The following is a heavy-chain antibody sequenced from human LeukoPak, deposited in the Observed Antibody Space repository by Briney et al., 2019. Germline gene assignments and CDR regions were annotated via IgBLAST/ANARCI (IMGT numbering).Heavy chain of an antibody. D-gene: IGHD1-20*01. J-gene: IGHJ3*02. CDR1: GFTFSSYS. CDR2: ISGSGGST. CDR3: AKGRITGTKGAFDI. V-gene: IGHV3-23*01. Sequence: GGSLRLSCAASGFTFSSYSMNWVRQAPGKGLEWVSAISGSGGSTYYADSVKGRFTISRDNSKNTLYLQMSSLRAEDTAVYYCAKGRITGTKGAFDIWGQGTMVTVSS.